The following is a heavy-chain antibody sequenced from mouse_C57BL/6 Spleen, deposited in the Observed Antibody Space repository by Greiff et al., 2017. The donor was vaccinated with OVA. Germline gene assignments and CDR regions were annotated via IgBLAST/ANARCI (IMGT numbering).Heavy chain of an antibody. CDR2: IYPGDGDT. CDR1: GYAFSSSW. V-gene: IGHV1-82*01. D-gene: IGHD2-1*01. Sequence: QVQLQQSGPELVKPGASVKISCKASGYAFSSSWMNWVKQRPGKGLEWIGRIYPGDGDTNYNGKFKGKATLTADKSSSTAYMQLSSLTSEDSAVYFCARFGNYDFDYWGQGTTLTVSS. J-gene: IGHJ2*01. CDR3: ARFGNYDFDY.